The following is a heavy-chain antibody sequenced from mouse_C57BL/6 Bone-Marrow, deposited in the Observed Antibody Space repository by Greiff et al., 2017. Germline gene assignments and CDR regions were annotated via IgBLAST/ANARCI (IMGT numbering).Heavy chain of an antibody. J-gene: IGHJ4*01. V-gene: IGHV1-81*01. CDR3: AREMTTGYYAMDY. D-gene: IGHD2-4*01. CDR2: IYPRSGNT. CDR1: GYTFTSYG. Sequence: VMLVESGAELARPGASVKLSCKASGYTFTSYGISWVKQRPGQGLEWIGEIYPRSGNTYYNEKFKGKATLTADKSSSTAYMELRSLTSEDSAVYFCAREMTTGYYAMDYWGQGTSVTVSS.